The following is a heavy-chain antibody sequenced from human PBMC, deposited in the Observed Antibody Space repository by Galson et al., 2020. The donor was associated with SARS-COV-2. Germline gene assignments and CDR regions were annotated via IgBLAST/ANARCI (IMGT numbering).Heavy chain of an antibody. J-gene: IGHJ3*02. CDR2: ISHGGGT. V-gene: IGHV4-30-2*01. D-gene: IGHD4-17*01. CDR3: ARLHYGEYAPEAFDI. Sequence: SETLSLTCAVSGTSISSGSYSWNWIRQPPGKGLEWIGYISHGGGTYYNPSLKSRVTISGDRSKNQFSLRLSSVTAADTAVYYCARLHYGEYAPEAFDIRGPGTRVTVAS. CDR1: GTSISSGSYS.